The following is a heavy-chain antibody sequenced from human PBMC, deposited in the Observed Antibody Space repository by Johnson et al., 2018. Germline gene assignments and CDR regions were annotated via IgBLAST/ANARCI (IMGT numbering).Heavy chain of an antibody. V-gene: IGHV3-53*01. J-gene: IGHJ3*02. CDR3: ARDPHRDGYNYGAFDI. CDR2: IYSGGST. Sequence: VQLVQSGGGLIQPGGSLRLSCAASGFTVSSNYMSWVRQAPGKGLEWVSVIYSGGSTYYADSVKGRFTLSRDNSKNTLFLQMNSLRAEDTAVYYCARDPHRDGYNYGAFDIWGQGTMVTVSS. D-gene: IGHD5-24*01. CDR1: GFTVSSNY.